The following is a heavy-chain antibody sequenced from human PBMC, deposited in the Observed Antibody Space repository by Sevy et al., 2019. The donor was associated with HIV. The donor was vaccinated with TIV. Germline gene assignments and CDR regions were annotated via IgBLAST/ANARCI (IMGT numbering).Heavy chain of an antibody. D-gene: IGHD3-3*01. CDR1: GFTFSSDS. Sequence: GGSLRLSCAASGFTFSSDSMNWVRQAPGKGLEWVSYISSSSSTIYYADSVKGRFTISRDNAKNSLYLQMNSLRAEDTAVYYCARDRYDFWSGYYFPKVPEYYYYGMDVWGQGTTVTVSS. CDR2: ISSSSSTI. V-gene: IGHV3-48*01. CDR3: ARDRYDFWSGYYFPKVPEYYYYGMDV. J-gene: IGHJ6*02.